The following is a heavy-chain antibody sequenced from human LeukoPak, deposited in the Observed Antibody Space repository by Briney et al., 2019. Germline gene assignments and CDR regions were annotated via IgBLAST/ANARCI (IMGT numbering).Heavy chain of an antibody. J-gene: IGHJ4*02. D-gene: IGHD3-22*01. V-gene: IGHV4-34*01. CDR1: GGSFSGYY. CDR2: INHSGST. CDR3: AGQFDSSGSYFY. Sequence: PSETLSLTCAVYGGSFSGYYWSWIRQPPGKGLEWIGEINHSGSTNHNPSLKSRVTISVDTSKNQFSLKLKFVTAADTAVYYCAGQFDSSGSYFYWGQGTLVTVSS.